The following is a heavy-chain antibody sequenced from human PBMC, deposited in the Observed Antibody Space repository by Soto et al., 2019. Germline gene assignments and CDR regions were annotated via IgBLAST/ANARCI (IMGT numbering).Heavy chain of an antibody. CDR2: ISPSGGST. J-gene: IGHJ6*03. Sequence: EEQLMESGGGLVQPGGSLRLSCTASGFTFSKYAMSWVRQAPGKGLDWVSSISPSGGSTYYPDSVKGRFSISRDNSKNTLYLQMNSLRAEDTAVYYCVKGGRDKPGFGRKVYSYYYMDVWGKGTTVTVSS. CDR3: VKGGRDKPGFGRKVYSYYYMDV. D-gene: IGHD1-26*01. CDR1: GFTFSKYA. V-gene: IGHV3-23*01.